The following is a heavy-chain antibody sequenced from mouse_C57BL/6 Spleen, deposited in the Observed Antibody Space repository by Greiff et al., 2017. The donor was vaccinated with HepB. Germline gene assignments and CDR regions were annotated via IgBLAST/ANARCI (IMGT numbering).Heavy chain of an antibody. J-gene: IGHJ1*03. D-gene: IGHD2-3*01. Sequence: EVHLVESGEGLVKPGGSLKLSCAASGFTFSSYAMSWVRQTPEKRLEWVAYISSGGDYIYYADTVKGRFTISRDNARNTRYLQRSSLKSEDTAMYYCTRGDGRDWYFDVWGTGTTVTVSS. CDR3: TRGDGRDWYFDV. CDR1: GFTFSSYA. V-gene: IGHV5-9-1*02. CDR2: ISSGGDYI.